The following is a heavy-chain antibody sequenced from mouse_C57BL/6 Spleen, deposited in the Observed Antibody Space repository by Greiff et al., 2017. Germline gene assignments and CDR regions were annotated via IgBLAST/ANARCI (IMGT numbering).Heavy chain of an antibody. CDR3: ASRLLRGFAY. D-gene: IGHD1-1*01. V-gene: IGHV1-61*01. Sequence: VQLQQPGAELVRPGSSVKLSCKASGYTFTSYWMDWVKQRPGQGLEWIGNIYPSDSETHYNPKFKDKATLTVDKSSSTAYMQLSSLTSEDSAVYYCASRLLRGFAYWGQGTLVTVSA. J-gene: IGHJ3*01. CDR1: GYTFTSYW. CDR2: IYPSDSET.